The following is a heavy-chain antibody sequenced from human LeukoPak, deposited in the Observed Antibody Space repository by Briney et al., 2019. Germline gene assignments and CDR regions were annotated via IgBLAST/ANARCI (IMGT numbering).Heavy chain of an antibody. Sequence: PGGSLRLSCAASGFTFSSYAMSWVRQAPGKGLEWVSGISSSGGSTYFADSVKGRFTISRDNSKNTLYLQMNSLRAEDTAVYYCARGATVVTHAYRGQRTLVTVSS. D-gene: IGHD4-23*01. CDR3: ARGATVVTHAY. J-gene: IGHJ4*02. CDR2: ISSSGGST. CDR1: GFTFSSYA. V-gene: IGHV3-23*01.